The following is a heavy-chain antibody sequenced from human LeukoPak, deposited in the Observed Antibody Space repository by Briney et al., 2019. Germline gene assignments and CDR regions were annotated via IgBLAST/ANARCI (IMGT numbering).Heavy chain of an antibody. CDR1: GFTFSDYY. D-gene: IGHD2-2*01. CDR2: ISSSGSTI. Sequence: GGSLRLSCAASGFTFSDYYMSWIRQAPGKGLEWVSYISSSGSTIYYADSVKGRFAISRDNAKNSMCLQMNSLRAEDTAVYYCARVGAIVVVPAAPFDYWGQGTLVTVSS. CDR3: ARVGAIVVVPAAPFDY. V-gene: IGHV3-11*01. J-gene: IGHJ4*02.